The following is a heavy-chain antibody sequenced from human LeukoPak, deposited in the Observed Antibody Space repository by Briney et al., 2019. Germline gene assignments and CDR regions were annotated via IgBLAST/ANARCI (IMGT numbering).Heavy chain of an antibody. D-gene: IGHD3-9*01. V-gene: IGHV4-38-2*02. J-gene: IGHJ6*03. CDR3: VRTALTLHMDV. Sequence: IPSETLSLTCTVSGYSISSGYYWGWIRQPPGKGLEWIGSIYHSGSTYYNPSLKSRVTISVDTSKSQFSLKLSSVTAADTAVYYCVRTALTLHMDVWDKGTTVTVSS. CDR1: GYSISSGYY. CDR2: IYHSGST.